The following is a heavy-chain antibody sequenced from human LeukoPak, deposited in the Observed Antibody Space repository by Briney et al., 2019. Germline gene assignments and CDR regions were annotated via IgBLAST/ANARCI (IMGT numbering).Heavy chain of an antibody. CDR1: GFTFSSYA. CDR2: ISANGGST. Sequence: GGSLRLSCAASGFTFSSYAMRWVRQAPGKGPEYVSAISANGGSTYYANSVKGRFTISRDNSKNTLYLQMDSLRAEDMAVYYCVRVTAMLGFDYWGQGTRVTVSS. V-gene: IGHV3-64*01. J-gene: IGHJ4*02. CDR3: VRVTAMLGFDY. D-gene: IGHD5-18*01.